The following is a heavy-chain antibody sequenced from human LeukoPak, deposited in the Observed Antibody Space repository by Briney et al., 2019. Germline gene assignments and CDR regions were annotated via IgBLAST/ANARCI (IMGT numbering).Heavy chain of an antibody. Sequence: QPGRSLRLSCAASGFTFSNYWMSWVRQAPGKGLEWVANIKQDGSEKCYVDSVKGRFTISRDNAKNSLYLQMNSLRAEDTAVYYCARDRWELLSNSYHYCGLDVWGQGTTVTVSS. V-gene: IGHV3-7*01. J-gene: IGHJ6*02. CDR3: ARDRWELLSNSYHYCGLDV. D-gene: IGHD2-15*01. CDR1: GFTFSNYW. CDR2: IKQDGSEK.